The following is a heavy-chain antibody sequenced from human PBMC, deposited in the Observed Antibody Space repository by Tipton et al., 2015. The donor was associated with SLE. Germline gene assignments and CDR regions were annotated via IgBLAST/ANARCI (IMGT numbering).Heavy chain of an antibody. Sequence: TLSLTCTVSGGSISSHYWSWIRQPPGKGLEWIGYIYYSGSTNYNPSLKSRVTISVDTSKNQFSLELSSVTAADTAVYYCASVVGATLGFDYWGQGTLVTVSS. CDR2: IYYSGST. CDR3: ASVVGATLGFDY. D-gene: IGHD1-26*01. V-gene: IGHV4-59*11. J-gene: IGHJ4*02. CDR1: GGSISSHY.